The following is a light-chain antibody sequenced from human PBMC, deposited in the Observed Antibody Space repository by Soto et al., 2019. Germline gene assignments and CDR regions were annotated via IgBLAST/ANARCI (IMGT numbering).Light chain of an antibody. CDR1: QSISRH. J-gene: IGKJ5*01. CDR2: GAS. Sequence: DIQMTQSPSSLSASVGDRFTITFRSSQSISRHLNWYQQKPGRAPRLLIYGASNLQSGVPSRFSGSGSGTDFTLTISSLLPEDFATYFCQQCYSTPVTFGQGTRLEI. CDR3: QQCYSTPVT. V-gene: IGKV1-39*01.